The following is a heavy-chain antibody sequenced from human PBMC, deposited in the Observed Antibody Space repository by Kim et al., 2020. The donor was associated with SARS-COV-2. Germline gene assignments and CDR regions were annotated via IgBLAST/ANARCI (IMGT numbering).Heavy chain of an antibody. Sequence: GNGNTIHSQKFQGRVTFTTDTSANTAYMELSFLRSEDSAVYYCLGGFYFDYWGQGTLVTVSS. V-gene: IGHV1-3*01. D-gene: IGHD3-16*01. CDR3: LGGFYFDY. CDR2: GNGNT. J-gene: IGHJ4*02.